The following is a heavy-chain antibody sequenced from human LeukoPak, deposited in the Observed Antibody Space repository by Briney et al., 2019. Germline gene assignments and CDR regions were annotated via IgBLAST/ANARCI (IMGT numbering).Heavy chain of an antibody. Sequence: GGSLRLSCAASGFTFSNAWMSWVRQAPGKGLEWVGRIKSKTDGGTTDYAAPVKGRFTISRDNSKNTLYLQMNSLRAEDTAVYYCAKDLGEGSIVVVFVSDYWGQGTLVTVSS. D-gene: IGHD2-15*01. V-gene: IGHV3-15*01. CDR1: GFTFSNAW. J-gene: IGHJ4*02. CDR2: IKSKTDGGTT. CDR3: AKDLGEGSIVVVFVSDY.